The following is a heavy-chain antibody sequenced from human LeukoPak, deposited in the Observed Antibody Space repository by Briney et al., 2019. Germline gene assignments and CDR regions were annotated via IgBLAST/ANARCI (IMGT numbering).Heavy chain of an antibody. CDR1: GYTFTGYY. D-gene: IGHD3-22*01. V-gene: IGHV1-2*02. CDR3: ARGNYYDSSGYSY. Sequence: ASVKVSCKASGYTFTGYYTHWVRQAPGQGLEWMGWINPNSGGTNYAQKFQGRVTMTRDTSISTAYMELSRLRSDDTAVYYCARGNYYDSSGYSYWGQGTLVTVSS. CDR2: INPNSGGT. J-gene: IGHJ4*02.